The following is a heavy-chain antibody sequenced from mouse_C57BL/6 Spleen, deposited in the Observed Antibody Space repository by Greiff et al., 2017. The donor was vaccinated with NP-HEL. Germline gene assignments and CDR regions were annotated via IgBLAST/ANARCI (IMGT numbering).Heavy chain of an antibody. CDR2: IYPGNSDT. D-gene: IGHD1-1*02. V-gene: IGHV1-5*01. J-gene: IGHJ2*01. Sequence: VQLQQSGTVLARPGASVKMSCKTSGYTFTSYWMPWVQQRPGQGLAWIGAIYPGNSDTSYNQKFKGKAKLTAVTSASTAYMDLSNLTNDYSAVYYCTRCGGYYFDDWGQGTTLTVSS. CDR3: TRCGGYYFDD. CDR1: GYTFTSYW.